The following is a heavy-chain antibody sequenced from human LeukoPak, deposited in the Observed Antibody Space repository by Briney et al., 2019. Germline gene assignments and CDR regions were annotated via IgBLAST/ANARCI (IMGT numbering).Heavy chain of an antibody. V-gene: IGHV3-13*01. CDR3: ARSRLQAKRDRYFDWLTRRPEVYYYMGV. J-gene: IGHJ6*03. D-gene: IGHD3-9*01. CDR2: IGTAGDT. CDR1: GFTFSSYD. Sequence: GGSLRLSCAASGFTFSSYDMHWVRQATGKGLEWVSAIGTAGDTYYPGSVKGRFTISRENAKNSLYLQMNSLRAGDTAVYYCARSRLQAKRDRYFDWLTRRPEVYYYMGVWGKGTTVTISS.